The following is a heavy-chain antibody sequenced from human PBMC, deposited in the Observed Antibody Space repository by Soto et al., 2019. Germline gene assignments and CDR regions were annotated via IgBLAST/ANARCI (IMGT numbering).Heavy chain of an antibody. D-gene: IGHD3-3*01. CDR1: GYTFTGYY. CDR2: INPNSGGT. J-gene: IGHJ4*02. Sequence: QVQLVQSGAEVKKPGASVKVSCKASGYTFTGYYMHWVRQAPGQGLEWMGWINPNSGGTNYAQKFQGRVTMTRDTSISAAYMELSRLRSDDTAVYYCARGPYDFWSGYLVDYWGQGTLVTVSS. V-gene: IGHV1-2*02. CDR3: ARGPYDFWSGYLVDY.